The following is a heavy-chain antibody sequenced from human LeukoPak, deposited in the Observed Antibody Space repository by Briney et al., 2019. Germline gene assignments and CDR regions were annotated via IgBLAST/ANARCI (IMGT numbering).Heavy chain of an antibody. CDR1: GFTFSSYW. CDR2: INTDGSST. J-gene: IGHJ4*02. CDR3: ARRKMAGPIDY. Sequence: GGSLRLSCAASGFTFSSYWMHWVRQAPGKGLVWVSRINTDGSSTSYADSVKGRFTISRDNAKNTLYLQMNSLRAEDTAVYYCARRKMAGPIDYWGQGTLVTVSS. V-gene: IGHV3-74*01. D-gene: IGHD6-19*01.